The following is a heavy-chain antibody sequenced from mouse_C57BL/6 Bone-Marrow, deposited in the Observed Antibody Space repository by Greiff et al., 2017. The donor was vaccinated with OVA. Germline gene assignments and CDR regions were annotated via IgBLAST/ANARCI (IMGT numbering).Heavy chain of an antibody. J-gene: IGHJ2*01. CDR3: ARDRYGWGYFDY. CDR2: INYDGSST. V-gene: IGHV5-16*01. CDR1: GFTFSDYY. Sequence: EVMLVESEGGLVQPGRSMKLSCTASGFTFSDYYMAWVRQVPEKGLEWVANINYDGSSTYYLDSLKSRFIISRDNAKNILYLQMSSLKSEDTATYYCARDRYGWGYFDYWGQGTTLTVSS. D-gene: IGHD1-1*02.